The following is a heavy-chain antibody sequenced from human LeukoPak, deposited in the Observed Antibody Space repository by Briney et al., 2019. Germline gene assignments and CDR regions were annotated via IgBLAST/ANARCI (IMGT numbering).Heavy chain of an antibody. Sequence: GSLRLSCAASGFTFSSYGMHWVRQAPGKGLEWVAFIRCDGSNKYYADSVKGRFTTSRDNSKNTLYLQMNSLRAEDTAVYYCAKDLLHIAAAGTLDVNALDYWGQGTLVTVSS. CDR2: IRCDGSNK. V-gene: IGHV3-30*02. J-gene: IGHJ4*02. CDR3: AKDLLHIAAAGTLDVNALDY. CDR1: GFTFSSYG. D-gene: IGHD6-13*01.